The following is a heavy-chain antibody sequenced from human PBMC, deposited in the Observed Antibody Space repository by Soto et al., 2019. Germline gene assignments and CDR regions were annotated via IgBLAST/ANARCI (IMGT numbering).Heavy chain of an antibody. CDR1: GFTFDDYV. Sequence: EVQLVESGGVLVQPGRSLRLSCAASGFTFDDYVMHWVRQAPGKGLEWVSGISWNSGSIGYADSVKGRFTISRDNAKNSLYLQMNSLRAEDTALYYCAKDAITMVRGVISYYGMDVWGQGTTVTVSS. CDR3: AKDAITMVRGVISYYGMDV. V-gene: IGHV3-9*01. CDR2: ISWNSGSI. D-gene: IGHD3-10*01. J-gene: IGHJ6*02.